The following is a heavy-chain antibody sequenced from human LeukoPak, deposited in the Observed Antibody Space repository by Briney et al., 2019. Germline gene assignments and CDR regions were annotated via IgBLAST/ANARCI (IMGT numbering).Heavy chain of an antibody. J-gene: IGHJ6*03. CDR1: GFTFSSYG. CDR3: ARVPRGNYYYYYYMDV. CDR2: ISYDGSNK. V-gene: IGHV3-30*03. Sequence: GGSLRLSCAASGFTFSSYGMHWVRQASGKGLEWVAVISYDGSNKYYADSVKGRFTISRDNSKNTLYLQMNSLRAEDTAVYCCARVPRGNYYYYYYMDVWGKGTTVTVSS.